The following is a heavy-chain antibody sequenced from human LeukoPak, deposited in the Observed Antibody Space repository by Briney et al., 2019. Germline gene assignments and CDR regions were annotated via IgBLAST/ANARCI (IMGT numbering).Heavy chain of an antibody. D-gene: IGHD5-18*01. V-gene: IGHV3-21*01. CDR1: GFTFSSYS. CDR2: ISSSSSYI. J-gene: IGHJ4*02. Sequence: GGSLRLSCAASGFTFSSYSMNWVRQGPGKGLEWVSSISSSSSYIYYADSVKGRFTISRDNAKNSLYLQMNSLRAEDTAVYYCAREEAARFDYWGQGTLVTVSS. CDR3: AREEAARFDY.